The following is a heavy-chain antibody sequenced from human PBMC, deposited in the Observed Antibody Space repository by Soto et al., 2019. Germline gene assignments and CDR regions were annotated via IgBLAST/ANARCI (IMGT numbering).Heavy chain of an antibody. J-gene: IGHJ5*02. CDR3: ARAYSSSWYRITGNWFDP. CDR2: IYHSGST. D-gene: IGHD6-13*01. V-gene: IGHV4-30-2*01. CDR1: GGSISSGGYS. Sequence: SETLSLTCAVSGGSISSGGYSWSWIRQPPGKGLEWIGYIYHSGSTYYNPSLKSRVTISVDRSKNQFSLKLSSVTAADTAVYYCARAYSSSWYRITGNWFDPWGQGTLVTVSS.